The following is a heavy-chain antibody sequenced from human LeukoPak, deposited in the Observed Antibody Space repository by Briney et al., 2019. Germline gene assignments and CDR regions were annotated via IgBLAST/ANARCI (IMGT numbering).Heavy chain of an antibody. Sequence: GGSLRLSCAASGFTFSSYSMNWVRQAPGKGLEWVAVISYDGSNKYYADSVKGRFTISRDNSKNTLYLQMNSLRAEDTAVYYCARDIAAGVAAAGSYFDYWGQGTLVTVSS. CDR1: GFTFSSYS. J-gene: IGHJ4*02. V-gene: IGHV3-30*05. CDR2: ISYDGSNK. CDR3: ARDIAAGVAAAGSYFDY. D-gene: IGHD6-13*01.